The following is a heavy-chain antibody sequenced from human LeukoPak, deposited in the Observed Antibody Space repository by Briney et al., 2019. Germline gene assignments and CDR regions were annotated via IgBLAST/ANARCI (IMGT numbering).Heavy chain of an antibody. Sequence: SETLSLTCTVSGGSISSYYWNWIRQPPGKGLEWIGYIYYSGSTNYNPSLKSRVTISVDTSKNRFSLKLTSVTAADTAVYYCARQGGYIISSFDSWGQGTLVTVSS. V-gene: IGHV4-59*08. CDR3: ARQGGYIISSFDS. J-gene: IGHJ4*02. CDR1: GGSISSYY. D-gene: IGHD6-6*01. CDR2: IYYSGST.